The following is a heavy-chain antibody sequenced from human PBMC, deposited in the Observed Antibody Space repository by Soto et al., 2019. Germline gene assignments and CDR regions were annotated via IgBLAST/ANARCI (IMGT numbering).Heavy chain of an antibody. D-gene: IGHD2-2*01. V-gene: IGHV1-69*12. Sequence: QVQLVQSGAEVKKPGSSVKVSCKASGGTFSSYAISWVRQAPGQGLEWMGGIIPIFGTANYAQKFQGRVTITADESTSTAYMELSSLRSEDTAVYYCARDGLLLDCISTSCQESDYYYYGMDVWGQGTTVTVSS. CDR1: GGTFSSYA. CDR3: ARDGLLLDCISTSCQESDYYYYGMDV. J-gene: IGHJ6*02. CDR2: IIPIFGTA.